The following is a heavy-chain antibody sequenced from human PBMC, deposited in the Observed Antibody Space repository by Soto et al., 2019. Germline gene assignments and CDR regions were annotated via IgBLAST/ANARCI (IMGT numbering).Heavy chain of an antibody. CDR2: IKVGSSRI. CDR3: VRSPKIGVRGAF. CDR1: GFSFSAYN. Sequence: PGGSLRLSCIGSGFSFSAYNMNWVRQAPGKGLEWVSSIKVGSSRIYQPDSMKGRFTISRDDARNSVYLQINSLRAEDTARYFCVRSPKIGVRGAFWGRGTQVTVSS. V-gene: IGHV3-21*01. J-gene: IGHJ1*01. D-gene: IGHD3-16*01.